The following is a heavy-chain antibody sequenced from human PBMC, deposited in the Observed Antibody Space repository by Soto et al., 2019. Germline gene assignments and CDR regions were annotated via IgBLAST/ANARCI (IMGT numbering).Heavy chain of an antibody. CDR1: GYTFTNYA. J-gene: IGHJ4*02. CDR2: INAGNGNT. D-gene: IGHD1-26*01. Sequence: QVQLVQSGAEEKKPGASVKVSCKASGYTFTNYAMHWVRQAPGQRLEWMGWINAGNGNTKYSQKFQGRVTITSDTSASTAYMELSSLRSEDTAVYYCARVSAYYFLDYWGQGTLVTVSS. CDR3: ARVSAYYFLDY. V-gene: IGHV1-3*05.